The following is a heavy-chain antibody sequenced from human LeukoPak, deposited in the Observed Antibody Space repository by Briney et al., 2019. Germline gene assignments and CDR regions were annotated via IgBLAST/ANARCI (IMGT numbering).Heavy chain of an antibody. Sequence: TGGSLRLSCAASGFTFSNYAMHWVRQAPGKGLEWVAVISYDGSDKYYADSVKGRFTISRDNAKNSLYLQMSNLRAEDTAVYFCARGGGLDVWGLGTMVTVSS. V-gene: IGHV3-30-3*01. J-gene: IGHJ3*01. CDR1: GFTFSNYA. D-gene: IGHD2-15*01. CDR2: ISYDGSDK. CDR3: ARGGGLDV.